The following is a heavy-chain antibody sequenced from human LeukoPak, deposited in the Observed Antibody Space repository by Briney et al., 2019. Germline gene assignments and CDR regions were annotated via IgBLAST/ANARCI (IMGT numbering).Heavy chain of an antibody. V-gene: IGHV3-53*05. CDR3: ARDLSMTTVTTIDY. D-gene: IGHD4-11*01. J-gene: IGHJ4*02. Sequence: GGSLRLSCAASGFTVSSNYMSWVRQAPGKGLEWVSVVYSGGTTYYTDSVKGRFIISRDNSKNTLYLQMNSLRAEDTAVYYCARDLSMTTVTTIDYWGQGTLVTVSS. CDR1: GFTVSSNY. CDR2: VYSGGTT.